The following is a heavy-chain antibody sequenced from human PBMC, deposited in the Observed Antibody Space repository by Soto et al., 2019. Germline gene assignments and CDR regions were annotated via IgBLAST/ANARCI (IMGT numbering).Heavy chain of an antibody. CDR3: ATQKRGIVVPAAMGDYYYYGMDV. CDR2: IYYSGST. V-gene: IGHV4-39*01. D-gene: IGHD2-2*01. CDR1: CGSISSSSYY. Sequence: SETLSLTCTVSCGSISSSSYYWGWIRQPPGKGLEWIGSIYYSGSTYYNPSLKSRVTISVDTSKNQFSLKLSSVTAADTAVYYCATQKRGIVVPAAMGDYYYYGMDVWGQGTTVTVSS. J-gene: IGHJ6*02.